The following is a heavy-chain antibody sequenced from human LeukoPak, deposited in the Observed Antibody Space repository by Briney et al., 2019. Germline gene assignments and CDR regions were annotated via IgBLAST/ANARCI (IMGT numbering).Heavy chain of an antibody. CDR3: ARETVRGVGY. CDR2: IYYSGST. D-gene: IGHD3-10*01. J-gene: IGHJ4*02. Sequence: SETLSLTCTVSGGSISSYYWSWIRQSPGKGLEWIGYIYYSGSTNYNPSLKSRVTISVDTSKNQFSLKLSSVTAADTAVYYCARETVRGVGYWGQGTLVTVSS. CDR1: GGSISSYY. V-gene: IGHV4-59*01.